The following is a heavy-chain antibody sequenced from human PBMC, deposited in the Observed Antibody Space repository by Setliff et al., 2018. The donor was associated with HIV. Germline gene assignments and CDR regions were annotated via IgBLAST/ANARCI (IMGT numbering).Heavy chain of an antibody. CDR1: GGSISSSTYY. D-gene: IGHD3-10*01. CDR3: ARGRGVIKEKPFDE. Sequence: SETLSLTCTVSGGSISSSTYYWGWIRQPPGKGLEWIGSIYYSGITSYNPSLKSRVTLSVDTSKNQFSLKLSSVTAADTAVYYCARGRGVIKEKPFDEWGQGTLVTVSS. J-gene: IGHJ4*02. CDR2: IYYSGIT. V-gene: IGHV4-39*01.